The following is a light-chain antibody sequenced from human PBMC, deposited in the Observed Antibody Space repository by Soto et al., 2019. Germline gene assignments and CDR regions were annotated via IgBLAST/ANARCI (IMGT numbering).Light chain of an antibody. CDR1: QSVSSN. J-gene: IGKJ5*01. CDR2: GAS. V-gene: IGKV3-15*01. Sequence: EIVMTQSPATLSVSPGERATLSCRASQSVSSNLAWYQQKPGQAPRLLIYGASTRATGIPDRFSGSGSGTDFTLTISRLEPEDFAVYYCQQYGNSPAITFGQGTRLEIK. CDR3: QQYGNSPAIT.